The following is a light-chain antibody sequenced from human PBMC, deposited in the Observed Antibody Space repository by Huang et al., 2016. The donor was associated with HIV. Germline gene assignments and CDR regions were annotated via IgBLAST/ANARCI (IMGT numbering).Light chain of an antibody. V-gene: IGKV3-11*01. J-gene: IGKJ1*01. CDR1: QSIGSY. Sequence: EIVLTQSPATLSLSPGEGATLACRASQSIGSYLAWDQQRPGQAPRRLIYDASIRATGIPARFSGRGSGTDFTLTISSLEPEDFAVYYCQQRNNWPPWTFGQGTKVELK. CDR3: QQRNNWPPWT. CDR2: DAS.